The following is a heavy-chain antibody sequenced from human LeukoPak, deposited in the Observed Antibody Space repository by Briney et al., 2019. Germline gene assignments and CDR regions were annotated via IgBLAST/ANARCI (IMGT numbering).Heavy chain of an antibody. CDR3: ARGLYDSSGYYYFPHY. CDR2: IWYDGSNK. J-gene: IGHJ4*02. Sequence: PGGSLRLSCAASGLTFSSYGMHWVRQAPGKGLEWVAVIWYDGSNKYYADSVKGRFTISRDNSKNTLYLQMNSLRAEDTAVYYCARGLYDSSGYYYFPHYWGQGTLVTVSS. V-gene: IGHV3-33*08. D-gene: IGHD3-22*01. CDR1: GLTFSSYG.